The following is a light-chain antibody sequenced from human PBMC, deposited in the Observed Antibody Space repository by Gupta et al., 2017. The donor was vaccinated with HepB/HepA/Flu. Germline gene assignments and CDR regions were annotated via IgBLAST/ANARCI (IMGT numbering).Light chain of an antibody. Sequence: DIVMTQSPDSLAVSLGERATINCKSSQNLLYSSNNKNYLAWYQQKPGQPPKLLISWASARESGVPDRFSGSGSGTDFTLTSSSLQAEDVAIYYCQQYYNTPLTFGGGTKVGIK. CDR1: QNLLYSSNNKNY. CDR3: QQYYNTPLT. CDR2: WAS. V-gene: IGKV4-1*01. J-gene: IGKJ4*01.